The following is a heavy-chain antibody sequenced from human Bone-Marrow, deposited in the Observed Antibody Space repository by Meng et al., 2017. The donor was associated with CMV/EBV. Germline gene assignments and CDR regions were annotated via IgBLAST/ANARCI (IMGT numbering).Heavy chain of an antibody. Sequence: SFRSGGYCWCRLRTHPGKGLEWIGYIYYRGSTYYNPSLTSPVTISAATSKHQFSLELRSATPSDPSVHYCAKGPDYYGSGSFFDYWGQGTLVTVSS. J-gene: IGHJ4*02. CDR1: SFRSGGYC. D-gene: IGHD3-10*01. CDR2: IYYRGST. V-gene: IGHV4-31*01. CDR3: AKGPDYYGSGSFFDY.